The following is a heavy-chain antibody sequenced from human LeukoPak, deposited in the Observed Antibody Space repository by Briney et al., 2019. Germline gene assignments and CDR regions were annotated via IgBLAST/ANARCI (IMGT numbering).Heavy chain of an antibody. Sequence: SQTLSLTCAISGDSVSSNSAAWNWIRQSPSRGLEWLGRTYYGSKWYNDYAVSVKSRITINPDTSKNQFSLQLNSVTPEDTAVYYCAKDPGITGTSRYYYYCGMDVWGQGTTVTVSS. V-gene: IGHV6-1*01. CDR1: GDSVSSNSAA. D-gene: IGHD1-7*01. J-gene: IGHJ6*02. CDR3: AKDPGITGTSRYYYYCGMDV. CDR2: TYYGSKWYN.